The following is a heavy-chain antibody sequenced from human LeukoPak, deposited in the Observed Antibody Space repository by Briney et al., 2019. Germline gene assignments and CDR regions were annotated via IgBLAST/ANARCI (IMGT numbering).Heavy chain of an antibody. CDR3: AKKETVVSPGNYFDH. CDR1: GFTFSTYD. CDR2: INDGGYNT. J-gene: IGHJ4*02. Sequence: GGSLRLSCAASGFTFSTYDMNWVRQAPGKGLEWVAAINDGGYNTYYADSVRGRFTISGDNAKNTLYLQMNSLRAEDTAVYYCAKKETVVSPGNYFDHWGQGTLVTVSS. V-gene: IGHV3-23*01. D-gene: IGHD4-23*01.